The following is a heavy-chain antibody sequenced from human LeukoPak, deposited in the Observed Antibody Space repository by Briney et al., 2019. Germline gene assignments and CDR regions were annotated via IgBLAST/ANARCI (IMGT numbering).Heavy chain of an antibody. CDR3: ARGISTTGHDY. CDR1: GYSISSGYY. CDR2: VFHTGSI. Sequence: PSETLSLTCAVSGYSISSGYYWGWIRQPPGKGPEWIGSVFHTGSIYYIPSLKSRVTISVDTSKNQFSLEVSSVTAADTAIYYCARGISTTGHDYWGPGTLVTVSS. D-gene: IGHD4-11*01. J-gene: IGHJ4*02. V-gene: IGHV4-38-2*01.